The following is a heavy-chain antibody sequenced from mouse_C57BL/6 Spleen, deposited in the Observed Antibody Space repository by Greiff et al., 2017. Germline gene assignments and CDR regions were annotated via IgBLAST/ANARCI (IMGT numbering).Heavy chain of an antibody. CDR2: IDPSDSYT. CDR3: ARRFSYFDV. Sequence: VQLQQPGAELVKPGASVKLSCKASGYTFTSYWMQWVKQRPGQGLEWIGEIDPSDSYTNYNQKFKGKATLTVDTSSSTAYMQLSSLTSEDSAVYYCARRFSYFDVWGTGTTVTVSS. J-gene: IGHJ1*03. CDR1: GYTFTSYW. V-gene: IGHV1-50*01.